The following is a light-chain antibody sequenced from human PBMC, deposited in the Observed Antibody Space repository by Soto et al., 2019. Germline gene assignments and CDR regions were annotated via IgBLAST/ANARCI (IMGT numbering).Light chain of an antibody. V-gene: IGKV1-8*01. CDR3: QQYYSYPFT. CDR2: AAS. Sequence: AIRMTQSPSSLSASTGGRVTITCRASQGISSYLAWYQQKPGKAPKLLIYAASTLQSGVPSRFSGSGSGTDFTLTISCLQSEDFATYYCQQYYSYPFTFGPGTKVDIK. J-gene: IGKJ3*01. CDR1: QGISSY.